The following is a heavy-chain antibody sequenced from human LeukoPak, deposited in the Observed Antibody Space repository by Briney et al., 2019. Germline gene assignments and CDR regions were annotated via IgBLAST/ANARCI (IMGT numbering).Heavy chain of an antibody. CDR1: GGSISSSSYY. J-gene: IGHJ2*01. V-gene: IGHV4-39*01. CDR2: IYYSGNT. Sequence: SETLSLTCTVSGGSISSSSYYWGWIRQPPGKGLEWIGSIYYSGNTYYNPSLKSRATISVDTSKNQFSLKLSSVTAADTAVYYCARSVVPAAMGGNWYFDLWGRGTLVTASS. CDR3: ARSVVPAAMGGNWYFDL. D-gene: IGHD2-2*01.